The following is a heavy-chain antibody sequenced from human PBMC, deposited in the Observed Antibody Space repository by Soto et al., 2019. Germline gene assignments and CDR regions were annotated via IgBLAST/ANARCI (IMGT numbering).Heavy chain of an antibody. J-gene: IGHJ6*03. CDR1: GGSFSGYY. V-gene: IGHV4-34*01. CDR3: ARGTTGTTHYYYYMDV. Sequence: SETLSLTCAVYGGSFSGYYWSWIRQPPGKGLEWIGEINHSGSTNYNPSLKSRVTISVDKSKNQFSLKLSSVTAADTAVYYCARGTTGTTHYYYYMDVWGKGTTVTVSS. D-gene: IGHD1-1*01. CDR2: INHSGST.